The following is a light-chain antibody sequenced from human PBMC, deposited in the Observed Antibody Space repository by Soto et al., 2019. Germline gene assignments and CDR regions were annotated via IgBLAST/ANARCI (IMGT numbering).Light chain of an antibody. J-gene: IGLJ3*02. CDR2: EVT. CDR1: SSDVGDYNR. Sequence: QSALTQPPSASGSPGQSITISCTGTSSDVGDYNRVSWYQHHPGKAPKLMIFEVTNRPSGISDRFSGFKSGSTASLTISELQPDDEADYYCISFTPSTTTHWVFGGGTKLTVL. CDR3: ISFTPSTTTHWV. V-gene: IGLV2-14*01.